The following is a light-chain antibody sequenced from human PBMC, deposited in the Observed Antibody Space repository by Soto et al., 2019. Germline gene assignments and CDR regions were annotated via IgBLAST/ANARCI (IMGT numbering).Light chain of an antibody. CDR3: QQYNSYPWT. Sequence: DIQMTQSPSALSGSVGDRVTITCRASQSISSWLAWYQQKPGKAPKLLIYDASSLESGVPSRFSGSGYGTELTLTISSLKNDDFETYYCQQYNSYPWTFGQGTKVDI. J-gene: IGKJ1*01. CDR2: DAS. V-gene: IGKV1-5*01. CDR1: QSISSW.